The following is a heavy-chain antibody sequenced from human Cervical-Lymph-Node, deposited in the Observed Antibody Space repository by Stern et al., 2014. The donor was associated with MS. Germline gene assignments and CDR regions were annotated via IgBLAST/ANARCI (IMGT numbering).Heavy chain of an antibody. Sequence: QVQLVQSGPEVKKPGASVKVSCKASGDTFGTYGVNWVRQAPGQRLEWLGWISGYKGNTNYAQRPQGRVTLTTDTSTTKAYMELRSLRSDDTAVYYCAIMGTNGIDVWGQGTTVTVSS. CDR1: GDTFGTYG. CDR2: ISGYKGNT. V-gene: IGHV1-18*01. CDR3: AIMGTNGIDV. D-gene: IGHD5-18*01. J-gene: IGHJ6*02.